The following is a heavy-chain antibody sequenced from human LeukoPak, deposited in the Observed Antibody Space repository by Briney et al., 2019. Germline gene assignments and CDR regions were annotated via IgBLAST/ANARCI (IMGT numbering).Heavy chain of an antibody. CDR1: GFTFSSYS. J-gene: IGHJ6*02. CDR2: ISSSSSYI. Sequence: GGSLRLSCAASGFTFSSYSMNWVRQAPGKGLEWVSSISSSSSYIYYADSVKGRFTISRDNAKNSLYLQMNSLRAEDTAVYYCARSLEGHSSSWTADYYYYGMDVWGQGTTVTVSS. D-gene: IGHD6-13*01. V-gene: IGHV3-21*01. CDR3: ARSLEGHSSSWTADYYYYGMDV.